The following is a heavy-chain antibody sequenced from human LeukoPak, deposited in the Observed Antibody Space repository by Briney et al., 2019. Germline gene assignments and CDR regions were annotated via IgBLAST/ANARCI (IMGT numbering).Heavy chain of an antibody. CDR3: TRDLGNWDIDY. J-gene: IGHJ4*02. D-gene: IGHD7-27*01. V-gene: IGHV4-4*02. CDR1: GGSISSSNW. Sequence: PSGTLSLTCAVSGGSISSSNWWSWVRQPPGKGLEWIGEIYHSGSTNYNPSLKSRVTISSDTSRNQFSLKLSSVTAADTAVYYCTRDLGNWDIDYWGQGTLVTVSS. CDR2: IYHSGST.